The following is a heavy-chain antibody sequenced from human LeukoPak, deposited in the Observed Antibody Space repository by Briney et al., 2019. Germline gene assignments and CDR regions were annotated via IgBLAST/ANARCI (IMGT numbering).Heavy chain of an antibody. CDR2: ISGSGGST. J-gene: IGHJ4*02. Sequence: GGSLRLSCAASGFTFSNYDMSWVRQAPGKGLEWVSGISGSGGSTYYADSVKGRFTISRDNSKNTLYLQMNSLRAEDTAVYYCARGGTMYYGSGNFDYWGQGTLVTVSS. CDR1: GFTFSNYD. CDR3: ARGGTMYYGSGNFDY. D-gene: IGHD3-10*01. V-gene: IGHV3-23*01.